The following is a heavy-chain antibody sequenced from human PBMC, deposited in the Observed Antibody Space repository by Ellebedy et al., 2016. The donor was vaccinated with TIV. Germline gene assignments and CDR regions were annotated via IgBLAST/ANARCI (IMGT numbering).Heavy chain of an antibody. D-gene: IGHD3-9*01. Sequence: GESLKIPCAASGFTFSTYAMNWVRQAPGKGLEWVAHVSYVGNTMDYADSVKGRFTISRDNAKNSLFLQMHSLRDEDTAVYYCGRAREPGYFAYYYHGMDVWGQGTTVTVSS. CDR3: GRAREPGYFAYYYHGMDV. V-gene: IGHV3-48*02. CDR1: GFTFSTYA. J-gene: IGHJ6*02. CDR2: VSYVGNTM.